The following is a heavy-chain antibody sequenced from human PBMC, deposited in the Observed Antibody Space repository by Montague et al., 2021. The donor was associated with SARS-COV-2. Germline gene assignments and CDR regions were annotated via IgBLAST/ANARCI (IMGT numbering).Heavy chain of an antibody. J-gene: IGHJ6*02. D-gene: IGHD2-8*01. CDR1: GGSISGYY. CDR3: ARLLRSCSNAVCRIYYYYAMDV. V-gene: IGHV4-59*01. CDR2: IYYSGST. Sequence: SETLSLTCTVSGGSISGYYWSWIRQSPGKGLEWIGYIYYSGSTKYNPFLESRVTVSVDRSKNQVSLKLSSVTPADTAVYYCARLLRSCSNAVCRIYYYYAMDVWGQGTTVTVSS.